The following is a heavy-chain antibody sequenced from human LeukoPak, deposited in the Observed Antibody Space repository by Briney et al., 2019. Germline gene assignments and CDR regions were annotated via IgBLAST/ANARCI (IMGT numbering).Heavy chain of an antibody. D-gene: IGHD6-13*01. J-gene: IGHJ4*02. CDR2: ISGSGGST. CDR1: GFTFSSYA. CDR3: AKAIQTPGIAAAGPYYFDY. Sequence: GGSLRLSCAASGFTFSSYAMSWVRQAPGKGPEWVSAISGSGGSTYYADSVKGRFTISRDNSKNTLYLQMNSLRAEDTAVYYCAKAIQTPGIAAAGPYYFDYWGQGTLVTVSS. V-gene: IGHV3-23*01.